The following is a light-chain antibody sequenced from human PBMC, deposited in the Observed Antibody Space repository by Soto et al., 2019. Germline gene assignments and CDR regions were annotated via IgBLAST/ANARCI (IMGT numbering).Light chain of an antibody. J-gene: IGLJ1*01. CDR1: SSDVGGYNY. Sequence: QSALTQPASVSGSPGQSITICCTGTSSDVGGYNYVSWYQQHPGKVPKLMIYEVSNRPSGVVNRFSGSKSGNTASLTISGLQAEDEADYYCSSFTSSSTQVFGTGTKLTVL. CDR3: SSFTSSSTQV. CDR2: EVS. V-gene: IGLV2-14*01.